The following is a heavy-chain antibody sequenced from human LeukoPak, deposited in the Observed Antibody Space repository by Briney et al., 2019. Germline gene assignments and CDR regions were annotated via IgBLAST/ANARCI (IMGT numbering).Heavy chain of an antibody. CDR3: AREGGSRNFDY. CDR2: IYYSGST. V-gene: IGHV4-59*01. CDR1: GGSISSYY. Sequence: SETLPLTCTVSGGSISSYYWSWIRQPPGKGLEWIGYIYYSGSTNYNPSLKSRVTISVDTSKNQFSLKLSSVTAADTAVYYCAREGGSRNFDYWGQGTLVTVSS. J-gene: IGHJ4*02. D-gene: IGHD1-26*01.